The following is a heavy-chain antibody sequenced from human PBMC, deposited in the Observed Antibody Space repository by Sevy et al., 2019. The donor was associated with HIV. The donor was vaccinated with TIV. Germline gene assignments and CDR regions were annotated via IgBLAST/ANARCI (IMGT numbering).Heavy chain of an antibody. CDR3: ARDRTVARGNFGY. J-gene: IGHJ4*02. CDR2: INPNTGGT. D-gene: IGHD6-19*01. V-gene: IGHV1-2*02. Sequence: ASVKVSCKASGYSFIGYYMHWVRQAPGQGLEWMGWINPNTGGTNYAQKFQGRVTMTRDTSISTAYLEVSRLRSDDTALYYCARDRTVARGNFGYWGQGTLVTVSS. CDR1: GYSFIGYY.